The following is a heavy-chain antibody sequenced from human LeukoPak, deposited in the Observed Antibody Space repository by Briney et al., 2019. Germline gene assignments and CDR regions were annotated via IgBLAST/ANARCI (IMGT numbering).Heavy chain of an antibody. D-gene: IGHD4-17*01. V-gene: IGHV3-23*01. Sequence: GGSLRLSCAASGFPFSSYAMSWVRQAPGKGLEWVSAVSYAGGMTYYADSVKGRFTISRDNSKNTLYLQMNGLRAEDTAVYYCAKDGRSDLGDHHEYFDYWGQGTLVTVSS. CDR1: GFPFSSYA. CDR3: AKDGRSDLGDHHEYFDY. CDR2: VSYAGGMT. J-gene: IGHJ4*02.